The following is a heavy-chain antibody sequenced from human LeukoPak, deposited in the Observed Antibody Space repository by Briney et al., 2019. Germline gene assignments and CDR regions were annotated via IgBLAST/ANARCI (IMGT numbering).Heavy chain of an antibody. CDR2: INHSGST. V-gene: IGHV4-34*01. CDR3: ARQKCTSTSCLTKNAFDI. Sequence: SETLSLTCAVYGGSFSGYYWSWIRQPPGKGLEWIGEINHSGSTNYNPSLKSRVTISGDTSKNQFSLKLSSVTAADTAVYYCARQKCTSTSCLTKNAFDIWGQGTMVTVSS. J-gene: IGHJ3*02. D-gene: IGHD2-2*01. CDR1: GGSFSGYY.